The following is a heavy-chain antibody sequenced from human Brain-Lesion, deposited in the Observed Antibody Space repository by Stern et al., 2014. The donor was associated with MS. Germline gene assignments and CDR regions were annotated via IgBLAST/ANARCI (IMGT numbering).Heavy chain of an antibody. CDR1: GGSISSSNW. D-gene: IGHD6-13*01. V-gene: IGHV4-4*02. Sequence: VQLEESGPGLVKPSGTLSLTCAVSGGSISSSNWWSWVRQSPGKGLEWIGESDHSGSTIYNPSLKRRVTVSVDKSTNRFSLNLRSVPAADTAVYFCARFPASRPHVFDSWGQGTLVTVSS. CDR2: SDHSGST. J-gene: IGHJ4*02. CDR3: ARFPASRPHVFDS.